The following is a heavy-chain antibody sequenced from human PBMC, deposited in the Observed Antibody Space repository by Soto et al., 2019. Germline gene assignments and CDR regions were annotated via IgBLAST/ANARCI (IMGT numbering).Heavy chain of an antibody. CDR3: AKVYFFAVGANDY. V-gene: IGHV3-23*01. CDR2: ISGSGGGT. CDR1: GFTFNSYA. J-gene: IGHJ4*02. D-gene: IGHD3-10*01. Sequence: EVQLLESGGGLAQPGGSLRLSCEASGFTFNSYAMNWVRQAPGKGLEWVSGISGSGGGTYYADSVKGRFIISRDNSKNTVYLEMSSLRAEDTAVYYCAKVYFFAVGANDYWGQGTPVTVSS.